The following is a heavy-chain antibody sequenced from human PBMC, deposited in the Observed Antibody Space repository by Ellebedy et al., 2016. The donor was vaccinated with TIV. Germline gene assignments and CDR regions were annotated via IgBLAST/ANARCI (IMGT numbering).Heavy chain of an antibody. V-gene: IGHV1-2*04. CDR3: ARQSKGIISYYYYGMDV. CDR2: INPNSGGT. J-gene: IGHJ6*02. CDR1: GYTFTGYY. Sequence: ASVKVSCKASGYTFTGYYMHWVRQAPGQGLEWMGWINPNSGGTNYAQKFQGWVTMTRDTSISTAYMELSRLRSDDTAVYYCARQSKGIISYYYYGMDVWGQGTTVTVSS. D-gene: IGHD3-10*01.